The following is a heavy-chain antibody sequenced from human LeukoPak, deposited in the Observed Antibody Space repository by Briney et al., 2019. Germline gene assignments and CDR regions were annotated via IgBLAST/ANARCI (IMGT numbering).Heavy chain of an antibody. CDR3: ARDFSTYYYDSSGYYSY. V-gene: IGHV3-74*01. CDR1: GFTFSGYW. Sequence: GGSLRLSCAASGFTFSGYWMHWVRQAPGKGLVWVSRINSDGSSTSYADSVKGRFTISRDNAKNTLYLQMNSLRAEDTAVYYCARDFSTYYYDSSGYYSYWGQGTLVTVSS. J-gene: IGHJ4*02. D-gene: IGHD3-22*01. CDR2: INSDGSST.